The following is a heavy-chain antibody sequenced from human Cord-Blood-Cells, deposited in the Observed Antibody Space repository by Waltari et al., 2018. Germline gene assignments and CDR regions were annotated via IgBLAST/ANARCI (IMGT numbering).Heavy chain of an antibody. Sequence: QVQLVQSGSELKKPGASVKVSCKASGYTFTSYAMNWVRQAPGQGLEWMGWINTNTGKPTDARGFTGRFVFSLDTSVSTEYLQICSLKAEDTAVYYCARVGNPVVAAAGTDYWGQGTLVTVSS. CDR2: INTNTGKP. CDR1: GYTFTSYA. D-gene: IGHD6-13*01. CDR3: ARVGNPVVAAAGTDY. V-gene: IGHV7-4-1*01. J-gene: IGHJ4*02.